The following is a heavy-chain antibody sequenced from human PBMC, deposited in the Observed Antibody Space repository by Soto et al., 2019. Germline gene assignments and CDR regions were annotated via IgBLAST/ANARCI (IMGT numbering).Heavy chain of an antibody. CDR2: IYYSGST. CDR1: GGSISSGGYY. CDR3: ARGGGSYYATGNFDY. J-gene: IGHJ4*02. D-gene: IGHD1-26*01. V-gene: IGHV4-31*03. Sequence: QVQLQESGPGLVKPSQTLSLTCTVSGGSISSGGYYWSWIRKHTGKGLEWIGYIYYSGSTYYNPSLKSRVTRSVDTSKNQFSLKLSSVTAADTAVYYWARGGGSYYATGNFDYWGQGTLVTVSS.